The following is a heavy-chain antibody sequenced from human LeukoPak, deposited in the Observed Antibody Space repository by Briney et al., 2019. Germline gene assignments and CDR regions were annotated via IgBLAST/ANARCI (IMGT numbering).Heavy chain of an antibody. V-gene: IGHV4-59*08. CDR2: IYYSGST. D-gene: IGHD6-13*01. J-gene: IGHJ6*02. CDR3: ARLTYSSSWYYYYYGMDV. Sequence: SETLSLTCTVSGGSISSYYWSWIRQPPGKGLEWIGYIYYSGSTNYNPSLKSRVTISVDTSKNQFSLKLSSVTAADTAVYYCARLTYSSSWYYYYYGMDVWGQGTTVTVSS. CDR1: GGSISSYY.